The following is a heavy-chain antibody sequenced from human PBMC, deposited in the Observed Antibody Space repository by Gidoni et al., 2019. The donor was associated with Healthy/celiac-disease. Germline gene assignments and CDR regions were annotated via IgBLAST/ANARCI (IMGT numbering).Heavy chain of an antibody. CDR2: ISGSGGST. D-gene: IGHD2-15*01. J-gene: IGHJ4*02. Sequence: EVQLLESGGGWVPPGGSLRLSCAAPAFTFSSYAMSWVRQAPGKGLEWVSAISGSGGSTYYADSVKGRFTISRDNSKNTLYLQMNSLRAEDTAVYYCAKVYTVVAATSYFDYWGQGTLVTVSS. CDR1: AFTFSSYA. CDR3: AKVYTVVAATSYFDY. V-gene: IGHV3-23*01.